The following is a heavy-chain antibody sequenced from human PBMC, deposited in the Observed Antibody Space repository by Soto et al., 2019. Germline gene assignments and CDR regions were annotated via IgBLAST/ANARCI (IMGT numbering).Heavy chain of an antibody. CDR1: GGTFSSYT. CDR3: ASRGVDYGVDNSYYCNY. J-gene: IGHJ4*02. V-gene: IGHV1-69*02. D-gene: IGHD4-17*01. CDR2: IIPILGIA. Sequence: QVQLVQSGAEVKKPGSSVKVSCKASGGTFSSYTISWVRQAPGQGLEWMGRIIPILGIANYAQKFQGRVTITADKSTSTAYMELSSLRSEDTAVYYCASRGVDYGVDNSYYCNYWGQGTLVTVSS.